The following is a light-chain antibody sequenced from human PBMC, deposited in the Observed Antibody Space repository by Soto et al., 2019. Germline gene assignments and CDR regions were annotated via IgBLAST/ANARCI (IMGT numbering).Light chain of an antibody. Sequence: EIVMTQSPATLSVSPGERATLSCRASQSVSSNLAWYQQKPGQAPRLLNYGASTTGTGIPARFSGSGSGTEFTLTNSSLQSGDFAVYYWQQDNNWGTCGQGTKVEIK. CDR1: QSVSSN. CDR3: QQDNNWGT. CDR2: GAS. J-gene: IGKJ1*01. V-gene: IGKV3-15*01.